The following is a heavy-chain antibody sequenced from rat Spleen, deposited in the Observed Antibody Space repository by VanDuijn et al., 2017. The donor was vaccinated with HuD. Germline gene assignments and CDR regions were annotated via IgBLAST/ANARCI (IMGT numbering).Heavy chain of an antibody. V-gene: IGHV5S13*01. J-gene: IGHJ4*01. CDR1: GFTFGDYG. Sequence: EVQLVESGGGLVQPGRSLKLSCAASGFTFGDYGMHWIRQAPTKGLEWVASISTGGDNTYFRDSVKGRFTLSRDNAKNTQSLQMDSLRSEDTAIYYCTRGYVMDAWGQGASVTVSS. CDR2: ISTGGDNT. CDR3: TRGYVMDA.